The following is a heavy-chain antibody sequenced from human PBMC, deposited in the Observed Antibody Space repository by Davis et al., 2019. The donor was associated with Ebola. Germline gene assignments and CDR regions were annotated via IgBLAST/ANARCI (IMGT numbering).Heavy chain of an antibody. CDR2: IKSKTDGGTT. Sequence: PGGSLRLSCAASGFTFSNAWMNWVRQAPGKGLEWVGRIKSKTDGGTTDYAAPVKGRFTISRDDSKNTLYLQMNSLKTEDTAVYYCTTLMGRSYYYYGMDVWGQGTTVTVSS. J-gene: IGHJ6*02. V-gene: IGHV3-15*07. CDR3: TTLMGRSYYYYGMDV. D-gene: IGHD2-8*01. CDR1: GFTFSNAW.